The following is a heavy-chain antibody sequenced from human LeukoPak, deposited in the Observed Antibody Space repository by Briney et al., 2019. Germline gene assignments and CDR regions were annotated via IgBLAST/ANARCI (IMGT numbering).Heavy chain of an antibody. CDR2: IYYHENT. Sequence: WVRQAPGKGLEWIGSIYYHENTYYNSSLKSRVTISVDTSKNQFSLKLSSVTAADTAVYYCAREKTTVTTTNAFDIWGQGTMVTVSS. V-gene: IGHV4-39*07. J-gene: IGHJ3*02. D-gene: IGHD4-17*01. CDR3: AREKTTVTTTNAFDI.